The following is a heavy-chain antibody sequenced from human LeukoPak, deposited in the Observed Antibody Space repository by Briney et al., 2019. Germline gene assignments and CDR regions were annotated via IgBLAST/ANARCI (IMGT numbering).Heavy chain of an antibody. CDR2: INPSGGST. CDR3: ATTLAVAGPFDY. CDR1: GGTFSSYA. Sequence: ASVKVSCKASGGTFSSYAISWVRQAPGQGLEWMGIINPSGGSTSYAQKFQGRVTMTRDTSTSTVYMELSSLRSEDTAVYYCATTLAVAGPFDYWGQGTLVTVSS. J-gene: IGHJ4*02. D-gene: IGHD6-19*01. V-gene: IGHV1-46*01.